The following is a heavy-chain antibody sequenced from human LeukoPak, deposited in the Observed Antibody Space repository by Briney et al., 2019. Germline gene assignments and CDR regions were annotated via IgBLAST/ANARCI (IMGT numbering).Heavy chain of an antibody. D-gene: IGHD6-19*01. CDR3: ARFGGTNSSGWFLDY. CDR1: GFTFSSYE. Sequence: GGSLRLSCAASGFTFSSYEMNWVRQAPGKGLEWVSYISSSGSTIYYADSVKGRFTISRDNAKNSLYLQMNSLRAEDTALYYCARFGGTNSSGWFLDYWGQGTLVTVSS. V-gene: IGHV3-48*03. J-gene: IGHJ4*02. CDR2: ISSSGSTI.